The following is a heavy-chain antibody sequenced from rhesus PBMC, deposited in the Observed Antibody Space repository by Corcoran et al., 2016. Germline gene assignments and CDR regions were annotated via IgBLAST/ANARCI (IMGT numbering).Heavy chain of an antibody. D-gene: IGHD3-34*01. J-gene: IGHJ4*01. CDR2: IYGSGGGT. CDR1: GGSISADYY. V-gene: IGHV4-106*01. CDR3: AREGVAVFDY. Sequence: QVQLQESGPGLVKPSETLSLTCAVSGGSISADYYWSWIRQPPGKGLEWIGYIYGSGGGTNYNPSLKNRVTISIDTSKNQFSLKLSSVTAADTAVYYCAREGVAVFDYWGQGVRVTVSS.